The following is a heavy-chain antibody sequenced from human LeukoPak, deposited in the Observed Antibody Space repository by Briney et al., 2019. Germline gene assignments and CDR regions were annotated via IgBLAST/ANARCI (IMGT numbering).Heavy chain of an antibody. Sequence: SQTLSLTCTVSGGSISSGGYYWSWIRQHPGKGLEWIGYIYYSGSTYYSPSLKSRVTISVDTSKNQFSLKLSSVTAADTAVYYCARVGAYDFWSGYQGGAFDIWGQGTMVTVSS. J-gene: IGHJ3*02. CDR2: IYYSGST. CDR1: GGSISSGGYY. D-gene: IGHD3-3*01. V-gene: IGHV4-31*03. CDR3: ARVGAYDFWSGYQGGAFDI.